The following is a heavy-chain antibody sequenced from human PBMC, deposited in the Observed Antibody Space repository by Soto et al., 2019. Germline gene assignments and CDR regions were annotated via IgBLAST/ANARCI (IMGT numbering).Heavy chain of an antibody. J-gene: IGHJ6*02. D-gene: IGHD6-13*01. CDR1: GFTFSSYA. Sequence: GGSLRLSCAASGFTFSSYAMSWVRQAPGKGLEWVSAISGSGGSTYYADSVKGRFTISRDNSKNTLYLQMNSLRAEDTAVYYCAKTSSSWYIDYYYYYGMDVWGQGTTVTVSS. CDR3: AKTSSSWYIDYYYYYGMDV. CDR2: ISGSGGST. V-gene: IGHV3-23*01.